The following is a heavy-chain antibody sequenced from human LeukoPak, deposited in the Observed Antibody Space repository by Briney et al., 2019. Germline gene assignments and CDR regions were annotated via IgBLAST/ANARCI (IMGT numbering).Heavy chain of an antibody. Sequence: ASVKVSRKASGYTFTSYGIGWVRQAPGQGLEWMGWISAYNGNTNYAQKLQGRVTMTTDTSTSTAYMELRSLRSDDTAVYYCARGLVRFLEWLPSYYYYGMDVWGQGTTVAVSS. CDR1: GYTFTSYG. CDR3: ARGLVRFLEWLPSYYYYGMDV. J-gene: IGHJ6*02. D-gene: IGHD3-3*01. CDR2: ISAYNGNT. V-gene: IGHV1-18*01.